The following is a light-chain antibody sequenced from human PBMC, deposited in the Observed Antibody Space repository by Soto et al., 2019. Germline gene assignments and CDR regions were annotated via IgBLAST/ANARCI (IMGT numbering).Light chain of an antibody. J-gene: IGKJ2*01. CDR1: QSVLYSSNNKNY. V-gene: IGKV4-1*01. CDR2: WAS. CDR3: QQYESTPPT. Sequence: DIVMTQSPDSLAVSLGERATINCKSSQSVLYSSNNKNYLAWYQQRPGQPPKLLIYWASTRESRVPDRFSGAGSGTDFTLTISRLQAEDVAVYYCQQYESTPPTFGQGTKLEIK.